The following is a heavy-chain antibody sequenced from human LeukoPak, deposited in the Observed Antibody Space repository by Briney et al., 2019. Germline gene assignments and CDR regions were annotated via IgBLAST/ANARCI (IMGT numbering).Heavy chain of an antibody. CDR1: GGSITSNTNY. J-gene: IGHJ4*02. CDR2: IYYSGST. CDR3: ARRAVVPAAKSVFDY. D-gene: IGHD2-2*01. Sequence: PSETLSLTCTVSGGSITSNTNYWDWIRQPPGRGLEWIGSIYYSGSTYYSPSLKSRVTMSVDTSKNQFSLKLTSVNAADTAVYYCARRAVVPAAKSVFDYWAREPWSPSPQ. V-gene: IGHV4-39*01.